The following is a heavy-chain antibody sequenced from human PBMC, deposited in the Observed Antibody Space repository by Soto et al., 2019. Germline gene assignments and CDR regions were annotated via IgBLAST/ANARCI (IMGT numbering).Heavy chain of an antibody. Sequence: QVQLVQSGAEVKKPGSSVKVSCKASGGTFSSYAISWVRQAPGQGLESMGGIIPIFGTANYAQKFQGRVTITADESTSTAYMELSSMRSEDTAVYYCARDYYDSSGYYSYYYGMDVWGQGTTVTVSS. CDR3: ARDYYDSSGYYSYYYGMDV. CDR1: GGTFSSYA. J-gene: IGHJ6*02. D-gene: IGHD3-22*01. CDR2: IIPIFGTA. V-gene: IGHV1-69*01.